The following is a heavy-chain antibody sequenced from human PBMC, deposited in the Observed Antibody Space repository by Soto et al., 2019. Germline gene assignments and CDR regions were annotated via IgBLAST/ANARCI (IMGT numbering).Heavy chain of an antibody. D-gene: IGHD2-21*02. J-gene: IGHJ5*02. CDR3: AKDLTRGIVVATATLGFDP. Sequence: GGSLRLSCAASGFTFSSYAMSWVRQAPGKGLEWVSAISGSGGSTYYADSVKGRFTISRDNSKNTLYLQMNSLRAEDTAVYYCAKDLTRGIVVATATLGFDPWGQGTLVTVSS. CDR1: GFTFSSYA. V-gene: IGHV3-23*01. CDR2: ISGSGGST.